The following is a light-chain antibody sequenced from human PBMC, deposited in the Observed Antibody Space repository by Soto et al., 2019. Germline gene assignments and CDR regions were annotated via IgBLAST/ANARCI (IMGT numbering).Light chain of an antibody. CDR3: QQYGSSPVT. J-gene: IGKJ2*01. Sequence: EIVLTQSPGTLSLSPGEGATLACRASQSVSSSDLAWYQQTPGQAPRLLSFGASNRATGIPDRFSGSGSGTDFTLTISRLEPEDFAVYYCQQYGSSPVTFGRGTKLEIK. V-gene: IGKV3-20*01. CDR1: QSVSSSD. CDR2: GAS.